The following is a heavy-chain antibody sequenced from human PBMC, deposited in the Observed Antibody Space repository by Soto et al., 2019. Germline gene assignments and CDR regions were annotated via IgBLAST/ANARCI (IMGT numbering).Heavy chain of an antibody. J-gene: IGHJ4*02. CDR2: ISYDGSNK. Sequence: GGSLRLSCAASGFTFSSYAMHWVRQAPGKGLEWVAVISYDGSNKYYADSVKGRFTISRDNSKNTLYLQMNSLRADDTAVYYCARDLLAVAGQTPYWGQGTLVTVSS. CDR1: GFTFSSYA. CDR3: ARDLLAVAGQTPY. V-gene: IGHV3-30-3*01. D-gene: IGHD6-19*01.